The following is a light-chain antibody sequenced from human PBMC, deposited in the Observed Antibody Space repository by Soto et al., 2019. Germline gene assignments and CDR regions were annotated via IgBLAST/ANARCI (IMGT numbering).Light chain of an antibody. V-gene: IGLV2-14*01. CDR3: SSYTSSSTPWV. Sequence: QSVLTQPASVSGSPGQSITISCTGTSSDVGGYNYVSWYQQHPGKAPKLMIYEVSNRPSGVSNRFSGSKSGNTASLTISGLQAEDEAADYCSSYTSSSTPWVFGGGTKLTVL. CDR2: EVS. J-gene: IGLJ3*02. CDR1: SSDVGGYNY.